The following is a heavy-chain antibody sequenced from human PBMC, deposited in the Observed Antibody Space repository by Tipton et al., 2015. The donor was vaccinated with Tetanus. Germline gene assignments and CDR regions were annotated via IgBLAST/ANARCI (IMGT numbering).Heavy chain of an antibody. CDR3: ARYGRLPKTDPFDT. CDR1: GGSFSGYY. Sequence: TLSLTCAVYGGSFSGYYWSWIRQAPGKGLEWIGEINHSGSTNYNPSLKSRVTMSVDTSKNQFSLRLNSATSADTAVYFCARYGRLPKTDPFDTWGQGTMVTVSS. V-gene: IGHV4-34*10. D-gene: IGHD1-26*01. J-gene: IGHJ3*02. CDR2: INHSGST.